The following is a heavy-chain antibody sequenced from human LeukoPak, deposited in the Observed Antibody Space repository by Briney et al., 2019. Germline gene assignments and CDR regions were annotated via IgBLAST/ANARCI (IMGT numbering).Heavy chain of an antibody. CDR3: TGGSYSRYFDY. CDR2: IYYSGST. V-gene: IGHV4-30-4*08. CDR1: GGSIGSGDYY. J-gene: IGHJ4*02. Sequence: SETLSLTCTVSGGSIGSGDYYWSWIRQPPGKGLEWIGYIYYSGSTYYNPSLKSRVTISVDTSKNQFSLKLSSVTAADTAVYYCTGGSYSRYFDYWGQGTLVTVSS. D-gene: IGHD1-26*01.